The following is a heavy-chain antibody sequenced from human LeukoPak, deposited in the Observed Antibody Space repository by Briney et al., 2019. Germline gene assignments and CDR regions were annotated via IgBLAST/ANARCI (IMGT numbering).Heavy chain of an antibody. CDR2: IWYDGSNK. J-gene: IGHJ5*02. CDR3: ARDYDSTGWCIWFDP. CDR1: GFTFSSYW. Sequence: PGGSLRLSCAASGFTFSSYWMHWVRQAPGKGLEWVAVIWYDGSNKYYADSVKGRFTISRDNSGNTLYLQMNGLRAEDTAVYYCARDYDSTGWCIWFDPRGREPWSPSPQ. V-gene: IGHV3-33*08. D-gene: IGHD6-19*01.